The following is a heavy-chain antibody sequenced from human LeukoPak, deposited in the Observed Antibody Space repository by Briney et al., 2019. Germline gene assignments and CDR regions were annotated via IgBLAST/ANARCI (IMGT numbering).Heavy chain of an antibody. Sequence: GGSLRLSCAASGFSFTDAWMSWVRQAPGKGLEWVAVISYDGSNKYYADSVKGRFTTSRDNSKNTLYLQMNSLRAEDTAVYYCARDPHYYYYMDVWGKGTTVTVSS. CDR1: GFSFTDAW. V-gene: IGHV3-30-3*01. CDR3: ARDPHYYYYMDV. CDR2: ISYDGSNK. J-gene: IGHJ6*03.